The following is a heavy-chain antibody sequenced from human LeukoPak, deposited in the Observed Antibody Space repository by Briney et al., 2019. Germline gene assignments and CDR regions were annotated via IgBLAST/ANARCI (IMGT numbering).Heavy chain of an antibody. CDR3: ARPERGYCSGDSCYKWYFDL. V-gene: IGHV5-51*01. CDR2: IYPGDSET. Sequence: GESQKISCKASGYTFTTYWIAWVRQMPGKGLEWMGIIYPGDSETRYSPSFQGQVTISADKSISTAYLQWSSLKASDTAMYYCARPERGYCSGDSCYKWYFDLWGRGSLVSVSS. CDR1: GYTFTTYW. D-gene: IGHD2-15*01. J-gene: IGHJ2*01.